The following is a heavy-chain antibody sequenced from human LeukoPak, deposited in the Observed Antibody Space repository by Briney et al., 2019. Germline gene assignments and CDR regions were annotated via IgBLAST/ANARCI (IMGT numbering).Heavy chain of an antibody. Sequence: GASVKVSCKASGYTFTTNNINWVRQAPGQGLEWMGYMNPRNGNTGYAQQFQGRVTMTRNTSTSTAYMELTSLRSEDTAVYYRARFRTGYYVFDYWGQGTLITVSS. CDR3: ARFRTGYYVFDY. V-gene: IGHV1-8*02. J-gene: IGHJ4*02. CDR2: MNPRNGNT. D-gene: IGHD3/OR15-3a*01. CDR1: GYTFTTNN.